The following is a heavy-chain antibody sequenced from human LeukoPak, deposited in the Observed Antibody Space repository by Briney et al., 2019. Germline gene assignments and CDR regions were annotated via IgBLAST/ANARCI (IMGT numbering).Heavy chain of an antibody. Sequence: KPSQTLSLTCAVYGGSFSGYYWSWIRQPPGKGLEWIGEINHSGSTNYNPSLKSRVTISVDTSKNQFSLKLSSVTAADTAVYYCARGLGTSGSPYPVYYFDYWGQGTLVTVSS. V-gene: IGHV4-34*01. CDR3: ARGLGTSGSPYPVYYFDY. D-gene: IGHD3-10*01. CDR2: INHSGST. J-gene: IGHJ4*02. CDR1: GGSFSGYY.